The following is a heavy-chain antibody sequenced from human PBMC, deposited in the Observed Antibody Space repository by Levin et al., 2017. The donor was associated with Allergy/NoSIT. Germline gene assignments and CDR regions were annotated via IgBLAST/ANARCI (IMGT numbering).Heavy chain of an antibody. J-gene: IGHJ6*02. D-gene: IGHD6-13*01. CDR2: INTDGSST. CDR1: GFTFSSYW. V-gene: IGHV3-74*01. CDR3: ARPSSSWSDFHYYGMDV. Sequence: GESLKISCAASGFTFSSYWMHWVRQAPGKGLVWVSRINTDGSSTSYADSVKGRFTISRDNAKNTLYLQMNSLRAEDTAVYYCARPSSSWSDFHYYGMDVWGQGTTVTVSS.